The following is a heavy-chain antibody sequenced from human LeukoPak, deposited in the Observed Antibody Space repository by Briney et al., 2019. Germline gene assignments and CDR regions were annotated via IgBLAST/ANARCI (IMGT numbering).Heavy chain of an antibody. J-gene: IGHJ3*01. Sequence: PGGSLRLSCAASGFSFSTYSMNWVRQAPEKGLEWVSFISPSGTTHYSDSVQGRFTISRDNAKNSVYLQMNSLRAEDTAVFYCNGYSGSSPAMWGQGTMVTVSS. CDR1: GFSFSTYS. CDR3: NGYSGSSPAM. D-gene: IGHD1-26*01. V-gene: IGHV3-48*01. CDR2: ISPSGTT.